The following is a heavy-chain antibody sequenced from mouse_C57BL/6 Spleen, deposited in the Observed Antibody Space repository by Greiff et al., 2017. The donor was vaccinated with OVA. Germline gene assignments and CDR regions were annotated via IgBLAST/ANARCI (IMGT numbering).Heavy chain of an antibody. J-gene: IGHJ3*01. CDR1: GYSITSGYY. V-gene: IGHV3-6*01. CDR2: ISYDGSN. D-gene: IGHD2-4*01. Sequence: EVQLVESGPGLVKPSQSLSLTCSVTGYSITSGYYWNWIRQFPGNKLAWMGYISYDGSNNSNPSLKNRISITRDTSKNQFFLKLNSVTTEDTATYYCARVRDYDGWFAYWGQGTLVTVSA. CDR3: ARVRDYDGWFAY.